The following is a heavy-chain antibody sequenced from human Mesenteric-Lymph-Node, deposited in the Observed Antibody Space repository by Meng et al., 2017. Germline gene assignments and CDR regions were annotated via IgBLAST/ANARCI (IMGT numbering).Heavy chain of an antibody. CDR2: ISAYNNNT. CDR3: ARDIPTYYYARSLFDP. Sequence: HGPLLPSGAGVVKPCASENVSFNASCYTVTSTSISWLRRAPGQSLEWMGWISAYNNNTNYAQQHQGRDTMTTNTPTSTDYLELSILRSDDTAVSYCARDIPTYYYARSLFDPWGQGTLVTVSS. CDR1: CYTVTSTS. V-gene: IGHV1-18*01. J-gene: IGHJ5*02. D-gene: IGHD3-22*01.